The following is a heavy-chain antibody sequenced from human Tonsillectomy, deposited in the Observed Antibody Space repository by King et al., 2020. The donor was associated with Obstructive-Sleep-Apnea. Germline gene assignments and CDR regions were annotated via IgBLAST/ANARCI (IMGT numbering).Heavy chain of an antibody. CDR1: GFIFSNYA. J-gene: IGHJ4*02. V-gene: IGHV3-30*04. CDR3: AGRYY. Sequence: VQLVESGGGVVQPGRSLRLSCAASGFIFSNYAMYWVRQAPGKGLEWVALISHDENSKYYADSVKGRFTISRDNSKSTLFLQMNSLRPEDTAVYYCAGRYYWGQGTLVTVSS. D-gene: IGHD3-16*02. CDR2: ISHDENSK.